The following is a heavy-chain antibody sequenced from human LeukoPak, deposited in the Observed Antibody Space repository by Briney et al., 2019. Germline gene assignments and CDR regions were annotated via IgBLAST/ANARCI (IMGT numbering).Heavy chain of an antibody. J-gene: IGHJ4*02. CDR2: INTNTRNP. CDR1: GYTFSSYA. V-gene: IGHV7-4-1*02. CDR3: ARGGPYYFDY. Sequence: ASVKVSCKAYGYTFSSYAMNWVRQAPGQGLEWMGCINTNTRNPTYAQGFTGRFVFSLDTSVNTAYLQISSLKAEDTAVYYCARGGPYYFDYWGQGTLVTVSS.